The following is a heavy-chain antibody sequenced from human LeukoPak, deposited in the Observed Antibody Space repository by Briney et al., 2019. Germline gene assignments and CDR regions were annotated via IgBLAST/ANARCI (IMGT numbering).Heavy chain of an antibody. J-gene: IGHJ3*02. CDR1: GYTFTGYY. CDR2: INPNSGGT. Sequence: ASLKVSCEASGYTFTGYYMRWVRQAPGQRLEWMGWINPNSGGTNYAQKFQGRVTMTRDTSISTAYMELSRLRSDDTAVYYCARKERPYYYDSSGAHDAFDIWGQGTMVTVSS. D-gene: IGHD3-22*01. V-gene: IGHV1-2*02. CDR3: ARKERPYYYDSSGAHDAFDI.